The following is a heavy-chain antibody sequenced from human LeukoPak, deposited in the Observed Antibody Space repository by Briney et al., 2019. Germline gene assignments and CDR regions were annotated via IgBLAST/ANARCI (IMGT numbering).Heavy chain of an antibody. J-gene: IGHJ6*03. D-gene: IGHD2-2*01. Sequence: ASVKVSFKASGYNFTNYGISWVRPAGGRGLEWMGWIDDYNGCRNYAEKLQGRVTMTTDTSTSTAYMELRSLRSDDAVVYFCARCSSYCSSISCLTYFRYYYMDVWATGTAVTVFS. CDR2: IDDYNGCR. CDR3: ARCSSYCSSISCLTYFRYYYMDV. CDR1: GYNFTNYG. V-gene: IGHV1-18*01.